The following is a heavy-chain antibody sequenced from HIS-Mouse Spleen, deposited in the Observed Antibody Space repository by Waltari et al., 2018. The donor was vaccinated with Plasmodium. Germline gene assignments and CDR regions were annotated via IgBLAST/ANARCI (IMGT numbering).Heavy chain of an antibody. CDR3: ARVGRRIWGAFDI. CDR2: IYYSGST. J-gene: IGHJ3*02. V-gene: IGHV4-59*01. Sequence: QVHLQASGPGLVKPSETLSPPCTVPGGPISRYYWAGTRLPPGKGLAWIGYIYYSGSTNYNPSLKSRVTISVDTSKNQFSLKLSSVTAADTAVYYCARVGRRIWGAFDIWGQGTMVTVSS. D-gene: IGHD3-16*01. CDR1: GGPISRYY.